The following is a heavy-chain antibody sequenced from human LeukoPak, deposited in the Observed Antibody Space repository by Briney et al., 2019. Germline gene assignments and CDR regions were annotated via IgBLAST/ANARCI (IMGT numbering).Heavy chain of an antibody. V-gene: IGHV3-74*01. J-gene: IGHJ4*02. Sequence: GGSLRLSCAASGFTFSSYWMHWVRQAPGKGLVWVSRINGDGSSTSYADSVKGRFTISRDNAKNTLYLQMNSLRAEDTAVYYCARVSNPYSSGWYYFDYWGQGTLVTVSS. CDR1: GFTFSSYW. CDR3: ARVSNPYSSGWYYFDY. D-gene: IGHD6-19*01. CDR2: INGDGSST.